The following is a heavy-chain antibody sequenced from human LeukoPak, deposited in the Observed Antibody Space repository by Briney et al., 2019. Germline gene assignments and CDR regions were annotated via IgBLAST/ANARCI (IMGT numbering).Heavy chain of an antibody. J-gene: IGHJ6*03. V-gene: IGHV3-74*01. CDR1: GFTFSSYW. Sequence: GGSLRLSCAASGFTFSSYWMHWVRQAPGKGLVWVSRINSDGSSTSYADSVKGRFTISRDNAKNTLYLQMNSLRAEDTAVYYCATPAGPAAAYYYYMDVWGKGTTVTVSS. CDR3: ATPAGPAAAYYYYMDV. CDR2: INSDGSST. D-gene: IGHD2-2*01.